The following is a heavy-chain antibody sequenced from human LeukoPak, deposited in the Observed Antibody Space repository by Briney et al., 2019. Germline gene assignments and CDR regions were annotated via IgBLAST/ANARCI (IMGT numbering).Heavy chain of an antibody. J-gene: IGHJ6*02. CDR3: ARGRIAVAARYGMDV. V-gene: IGHV4-34*01. CDR2: INHSGST. D-gene: IGHD6-19*01. CDR1: GFTFSSYA. Sequence: GSLRLSCAASGFTFSSYAMSWVRQPPGKGLEWIGEINHSGSTNYNPSLKSRVTISVDTSKNQFSLKLSSVTAADTAVYYCARGRIAVAARYGMDVWGQGTTVTVSS.